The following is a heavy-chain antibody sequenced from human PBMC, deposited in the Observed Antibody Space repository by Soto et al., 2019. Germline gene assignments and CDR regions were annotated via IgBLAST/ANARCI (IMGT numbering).Heavy chain of an antibody. D-gene: IGHD3-9*01. CDR2: INHSGNT. V-gene: IGHV4-34*01. CDR3: ARGLSSGPYYDIFYYYYYGMDV. CDR1: GGSFSGYY. J-gene: IGHJ6*02. Sequence: QVQLQQWGAGLLKPSETLSLTCAVYGGSFSGYYWSWIRQPPGKGLEWIGEINHSGNTNYNPSLKSRVTISVDTSKNQFSLKLSSVTAADTAVYYCARGLSSGPYYDIFYYYYYGMDVWGQGTTVTVSS.